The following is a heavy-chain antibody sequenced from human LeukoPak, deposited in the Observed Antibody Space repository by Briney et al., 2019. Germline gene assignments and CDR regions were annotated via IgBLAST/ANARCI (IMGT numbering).Heavy chain of an antibody. CDR2: IYYSGST. D-gene: IGHD3-10*01. Sequence: PSETLSLTCTVSGGSISSSSYYWGWIRQPPGKGLEWIGSIYYSGSTYYNPSLKSRVTISVDTSKNQFSLKLSSVTAADTAVYYCARDLYGSGSYYNAYNWFDPWGQGTLVTVSS. CDR3: ARDLYGSGSYYNAYNWFDP. J-gene: IGHJ5*02. CDR1: GGSISSSSYY. V-gene: IGHV4-39*02.